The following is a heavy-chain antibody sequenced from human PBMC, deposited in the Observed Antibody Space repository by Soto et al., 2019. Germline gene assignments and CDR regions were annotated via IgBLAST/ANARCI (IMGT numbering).Heavy chain of an antibody. J-gene: IGHJ4*02. Sequence: ELQLVQSGAEVKKPGESLRISCKGSGYSFSGYWISCVRQMPGKGLEWMGRIDPSDSYTNYSPSFQGHVTISADKSISTAYLQWSSLKASDTVMYYCARLQAAAGDNDLTFDYWGQGTLVTVSS. CDR3: ARLQAAAGDNDLTFDY. CDR1: GYSFSGYW. CDR2: IDPSDSYT. D-gene: IGHD6-13*01. V-gene: IGHV5-10-1*01.